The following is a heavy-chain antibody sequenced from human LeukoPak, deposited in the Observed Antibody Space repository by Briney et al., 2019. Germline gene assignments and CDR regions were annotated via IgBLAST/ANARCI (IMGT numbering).Heavy chain of an antibody. CDR1: GYSFSSYW. J-gene: IGHJ6*02. V-gene: IGHV5-51*01. D-gene: IGHD2-8*01. CDR2: IFPGDSDT. CDR3: ARRNDYYGLDV. Sequence: GESLKISCKGSGYSFSSYWIGWVRQMPGKGLEWMGIIFPGDSDTRYSPSFQGHVTISADKSISTACMQWNSLKASDTAMYFCARRNDYYGLDVWGQGTTVTVSS.